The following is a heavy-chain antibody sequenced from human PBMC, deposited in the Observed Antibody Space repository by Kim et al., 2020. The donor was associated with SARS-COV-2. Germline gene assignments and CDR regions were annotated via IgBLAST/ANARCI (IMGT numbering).Heavy chain of an antibody. CDR3: AHATKRTVTLDY. J-gene: IGHJ4*02. V-gene: IGHV2-5*02. CDR1: GFSLSTSGVG. Sequence: SGPTLVNPTQTLTLTCTFSGFSLSTSGVGVGWIRQPPGKALEWLALSYWDDDKRYSPSLKSRLTITKDTTKNQVVLTMTNMDPVDTATYYGAHATKRTVTLDYWGQGTLVTVSS. D-gene: IGHD4-4*01. CDR2: SYWDDDK.